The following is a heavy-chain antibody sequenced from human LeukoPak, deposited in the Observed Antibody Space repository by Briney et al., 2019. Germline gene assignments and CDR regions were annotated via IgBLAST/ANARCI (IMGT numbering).Heavy chain of an antibody. CDR2: INHSGST. V-gene: IGHV4-34*01. CDR3: ARRDVVVVPAASHHYYYYYMDV. CDR1: GGSFSGYY. D-gene: IGHD2-2*01. J-gene: IGHJ6*03. Sequence: KPSETLSLTCAVHGGSFSGYYWSWIRQPPGKGLEWIGEINHSGSTNYSPSLKSRVTISVDTSKNQFSLKLSSVTAADTAVYYCARRDVVVVPAASHHYYYYYMDVWGKGTTVTVSS.